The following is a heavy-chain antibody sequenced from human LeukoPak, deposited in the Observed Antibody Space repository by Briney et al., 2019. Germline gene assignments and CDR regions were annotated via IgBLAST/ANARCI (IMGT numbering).Heavy chain of an antibody. CDR3: ARGGVVRGVIPLDY. D-gene: IGHD3-10*01. J-gene: IGHJ4*02. Sequence: SETLSLTCTVSGGSISSYYWSWIRQPPGKGLEWIGYIYYSGSTNYSPSLKSRVTISVDTSKNQFSLKLSSVTAADTAVYYCARGGVVRGVIPLDYWGQGTLVTVSS. V-gene: IGHV4-59*08. CDR2: IYYSGST. CDR1: GGSISSYY.